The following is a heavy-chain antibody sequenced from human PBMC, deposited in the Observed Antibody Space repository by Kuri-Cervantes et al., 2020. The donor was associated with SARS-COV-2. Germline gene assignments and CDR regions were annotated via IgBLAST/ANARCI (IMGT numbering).Heavy chain of an antibody. J-gene: IGHJ3*02. Sequence: GESLKISCAASGFTFSSYAMSWVRQAPGKGLEWVSAISGSGGSTYYADSVKGRFTISRDNSKNTLYLQMNSLRAEDTAVYYCAKHSSGPGAFDIWGQGTMVTVSS. CDR1: GFTFSSYA. CDR2: ISGSGGST. D-gene: IGHD6-19*01. CDR3: AKHSSGPGAFDI. V-gene: IGHV3-23*01.